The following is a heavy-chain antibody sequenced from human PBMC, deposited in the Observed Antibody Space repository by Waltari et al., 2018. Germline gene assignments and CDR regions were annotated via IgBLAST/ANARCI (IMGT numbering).Heavy chain of an antibody. CDR2: ISPEYSTT. CDR1: GYSFTRYW. D-gene: IGHD4-17*01. J-gene: IGHJ3*02. V-gene: IGHV5-51*01. Sequence: EVQLEQSGAEVKKPGEYLKISCKGSGYSFTRYWIGWVRLMPGKGLEWMGIISPEYSTTNGSPSFQGHGTISIGKSISTAYLQGSSLKASDTARYYCARQDYGDYGNAFNIWGQGTMVTVS. CDR3: ARQDYGDYGNAFNI.